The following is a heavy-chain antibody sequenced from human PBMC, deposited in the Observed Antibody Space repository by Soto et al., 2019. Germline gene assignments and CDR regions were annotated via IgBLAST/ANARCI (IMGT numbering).Heavy chain of an antibody. V-gene: IGHV4-59*01. CDR2: VYHTGNT. Sequence: QVQLQESGPGLVKPAETLSLTCSVSGVSITSYYWTWIRHSPGKGLEWIGYVYHTGNTYYNPSLKSRVTISLDTSENHVSLRLRSVTAADTAVYYCAREQYNWKLWGQGTLVTVSS. J-gene: IGHJ4*02. CDR3: AREQYNWKL. D-gene: IGHD1-20*01. CDR1: GVSITSYY.